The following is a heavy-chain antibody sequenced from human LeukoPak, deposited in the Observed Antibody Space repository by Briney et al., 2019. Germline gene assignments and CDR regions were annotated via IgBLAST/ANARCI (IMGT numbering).Heavy chain of an antibody. CDR1: GYTFTGYY. V-gene: IGHV1-2*06. Sequence: ASVKVSCKASGYTFTGYYMHWVRQAPGQGLEWMGRINPNSGGTNYAQKFQGRVTMTRDTSISTAYMELSRLRSDDTAVYYCARVARYYDSSGYPKTYAFDIWGQGTMVTVSS. D-gene: IGHD3-22*01. CDR3: ARVARYYDSSGYPKTYAFDI. CDR2: INPNSGGT. J-gene: IGHJ3*02.